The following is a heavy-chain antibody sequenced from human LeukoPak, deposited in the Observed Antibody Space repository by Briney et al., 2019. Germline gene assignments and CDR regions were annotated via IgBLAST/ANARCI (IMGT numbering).Heavy chain of an antibody. CDR2: INHSGST. D-gene: IGHD5-24*01. V-gene: IGHV4-34*01. J-gene: IGHJ4*02. CDR3: AREMATTSDY. Sequence: SETLSLTCAVYGGSFSGYYWSWIRQPPGKGLEWIGEINHSGSTNYNPSLKSRVTISVDTSKNQFSQKLSSVTAADTAVYYRAREMATTSDYWGQGTLVTVSS. CDR1: GGSFSGYY.